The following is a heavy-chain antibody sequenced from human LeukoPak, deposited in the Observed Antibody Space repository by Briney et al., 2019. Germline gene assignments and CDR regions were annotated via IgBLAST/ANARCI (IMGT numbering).Heavy chain of an antibody. CDR2: ISYDGSNK. V-gene: IGHV3-30-3*01. Sequence: PGGSLRLSCAASGFTFSSYAMHWVRQAPGKGLEWVAGISYDGSNKYYADSVKGRITISRDNSKNTLYLQMNSLRAEDTAVYYCARGDGPYYYYYGMDVWGQGTTVTVSS. J-gene: IGHJ6*02. CDR1: GFTFSSYA. CDR3: ARGDGPYYYYYGMDV.